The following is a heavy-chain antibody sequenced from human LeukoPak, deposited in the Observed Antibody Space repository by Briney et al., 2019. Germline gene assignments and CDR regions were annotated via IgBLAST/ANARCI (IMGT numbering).Heavy chain of an antibody. J-gene: IGHJ3*02. CDR2: ISISGTKT. CDR1: EFDFSTHV. V-gene: IGHV3-23*01. Sequence: GGSLRLSCAASEFDFSTHVMTWVRQAPGKGLEWVSAISISGTKTYYADSVKGRFTISRDNSKNSLYLQMNSLRAEDTAVYYCARDGRDYGAFDIWGQGTMVTVSS. CDR3: ARDGRDYGAFDI. D-gene: IGHD3-16*01.